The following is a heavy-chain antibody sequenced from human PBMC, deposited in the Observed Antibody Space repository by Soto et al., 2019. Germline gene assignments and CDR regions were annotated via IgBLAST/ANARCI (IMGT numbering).Heavy chain of an antibody. V-gene: IGHV3-23*01. D-gene: IGHD1-1*01. Sequence: GGSLRLSCAASGFTFSSYAMSWVRQAPGKGLEWVSAISGSGGSTYYADSVKGRFTISRDNSKNTLYLQMNSLRAEDTAVYYCAVGGTALYYYYMDVWGKGTTVTVSS. CDR2: ISGSGGST. CDR3: AVGGTALYYYYMDV. CDR1: GFTFSSYA. J-gene: IGHJ6*03.